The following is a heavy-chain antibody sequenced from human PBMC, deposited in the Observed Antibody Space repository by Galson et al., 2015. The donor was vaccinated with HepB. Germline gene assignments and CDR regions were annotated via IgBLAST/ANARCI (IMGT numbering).Heavy chain of an antibody. V-gene: IGHV3-43*01. J-gene: IGHJ4*02. CDR3: TKGSQSSGWYASDY. D-gene: IGHD6-19*01. Sequence: SLRISCAASGFTFDDHTMQWVRQVPGKGLEWVSLIRWDAGSTYYADSVKGRFTISRDNNKNSLYLQMNSLRTEDTAFYYCTKGSQSSGWYASDYWGQGTLVIVSS. CDR2: IRWDAGST. CDR1: GFTFDDHT.